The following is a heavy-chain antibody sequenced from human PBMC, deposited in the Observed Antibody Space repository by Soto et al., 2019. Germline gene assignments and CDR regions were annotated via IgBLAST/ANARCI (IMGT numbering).Heavy chain of an antibody. D-gene: IGHD3-10*01. CDR2: ISSSGSTI. CDR3: ARIRYYDSGSSINWFDP. J-gene: IGHJ5*02. Sequence: GGSLRLSCAASGFTFSDYYMSWIRQAPGKGLEWVSYISSSGSTIYYADSVKGRFTISRDNARNSLYLQMNSLRAEDTAVYYCARIRYYDSGSSINWFDPWGQGTLVTVSS. V-gene: IGHV3-11*01. CDR1: GFTFSDYY.